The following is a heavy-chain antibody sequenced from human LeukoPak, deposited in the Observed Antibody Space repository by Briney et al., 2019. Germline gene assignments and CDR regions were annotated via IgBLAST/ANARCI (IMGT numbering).Heavy chain of an antibody. CDR1: GFTFSIAW. J-gene: IGHJ6*03. V-gene: IGHV3-15*01. Sequence: GGSLRLSCAASGFTFSIAWMSWVRQAPGKGLEWVGRIKSKTDGGTTDYAAPVKGRFTISRDDSKNTLYLQMNSLKTEDTAVYYCTTGEAAAGRNRYYYYYYMDVWGKGTTVTVSS. CDR2: IKSKTDGGTT. D-gene: IGHD6-13*01. CDR3: TTGEAAAGRNRYYYYYYMDV.